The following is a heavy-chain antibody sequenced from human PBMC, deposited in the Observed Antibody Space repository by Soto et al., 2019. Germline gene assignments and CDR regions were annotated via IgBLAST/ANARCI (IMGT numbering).Heavy chain of an antibody. J-gene: IGHJ6*02. D-gene: IGHD3-3*01. CDR1: GYTFTSYD. Sequence: QVQLVQSGAEVKKPGASVKVSCKASGYTFTSYDINWVRQATGQGLEWMGWMNPNSGNTGYAQKFQGRVTMTRNTTVGTAYMELSSLRSEDRAVYYCARGWRRGYYYGMDVWGQGTTVTVSS. CDR2: MNPNSGNT. V-gene: IGHV1-8*02. CDR3: ARGWRRGYYYGMDV.